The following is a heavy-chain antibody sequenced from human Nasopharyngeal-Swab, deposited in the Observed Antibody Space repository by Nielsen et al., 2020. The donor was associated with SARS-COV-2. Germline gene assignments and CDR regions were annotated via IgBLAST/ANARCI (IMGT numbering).Heavy chain of an antibody. CDR1: GFTFSGYE. CDR3: AKDGYYDFWSGYQKPKGGYMDV. V-gene: IGHV3-30*18. Sequence: GESLKISCAASGFTFSGYEMNWVRQAPGKGLEWVAVISYDGSNKYYADSVKGRFTISRDNSKNTLYLQMNSLRAEDTAVYYCAKDGYYDFWSGYQKPKGGYMDVWGKGTTVTVSS. CDR2: ISYDGSNK. D-gene: IGHD3-3*01. J-gene: IGHJ6*03.